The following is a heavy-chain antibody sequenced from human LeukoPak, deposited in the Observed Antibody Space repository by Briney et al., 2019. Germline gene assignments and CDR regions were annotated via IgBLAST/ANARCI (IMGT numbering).Heavy chain of an antibody. V-gene: IGHV1-2*02. CDR1: GYTFTGYY. CDR3: ARGRVPEMVSEGGEFDP. Sequence: GASVKVSCKASGYTFTGYYMHWVRQAPGQGLEWMGWINPNSGGTNYAQKFQGRVTMTRDTSISTAYMELTRLRSDDTAVYYCARGRVPEMVSEGGEFDPWGQGTLVTVSS. D-gene: IGHD5-24*01. J-gene: IGHJ5*02. CDR2: INPNSGGT.